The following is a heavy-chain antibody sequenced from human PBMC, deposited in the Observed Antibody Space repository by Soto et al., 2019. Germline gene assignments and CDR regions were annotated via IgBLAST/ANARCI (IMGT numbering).Heavy chain of an antibody. CDR1: GYSFTSYW. J-gene: IGHJ5*02. CDR3: ARLQVVTPESGWFDP. D-gene: IGHD2-21*02. CDR2: IYPGDSDT. V-gene: IGHV5-51*01. Sequence: PGESLKISCKGSGYSFTSYWIGWVRQMPGKGLEWMGIIYPGDSDTRYSPSFQGQATISADKSISTAYLQWSSLKASDTAMYYCARLQVVTPESGWFDPWGQGTLVTVSS.